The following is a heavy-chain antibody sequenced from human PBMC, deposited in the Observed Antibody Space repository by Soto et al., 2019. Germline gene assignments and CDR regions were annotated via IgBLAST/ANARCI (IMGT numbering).Heavy chain of an antibody. CDR3: ARPGELDYYYYYYMDV. CDR2: MNPNSGNT. CDR1: GYTFTSYD. Sequence: ASVKVSCKASGYTFTSYDINWVRQATGQGLEWMGWMNPNSGNTGYAQKFQGRVTMTRNTSISTAYMELSSLRSEDTAVYYCARPGELDYYYYYYMDVWGKGTTVTVS. D-gene: IGHD3-10*01. J-gene: IGHJ6*03. V-gene: IGHV1-8*01.